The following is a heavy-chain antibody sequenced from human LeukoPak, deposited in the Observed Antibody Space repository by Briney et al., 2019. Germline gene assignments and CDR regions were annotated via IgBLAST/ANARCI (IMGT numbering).Heavy chain of an antibody. CDR2: ISYDGGNK. Sequence: GGSLRLSCAASGFTFSSYGMHRVRQAPGKGLEWVAVISYDGGNKYYADSVKGRFTISRDNSKNTLYLQMNSLRAEDTAVYYCAKGDSSGWTAFDYWGQGTLVTVSS. CDR3: AKGDSSGWTAFDY. CDR1: GFTFSSYG. D-gene: IGHD6-19*01. J-gene: IGHJ4*02. V-gene: IGHV3-30*18.